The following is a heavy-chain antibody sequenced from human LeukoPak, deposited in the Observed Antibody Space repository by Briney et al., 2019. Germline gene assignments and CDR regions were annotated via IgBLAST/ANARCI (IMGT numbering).Heavy chain of an antibody. Sequence: ASVRVSCKASGYTFTGYYIHWVRQAPGQGLEWMGRINPNNGGTNYAQKFQGRVTMTRDMSMSTAYMELSRLRSVDTAVYYCAGEDNSSGYRPFDIWGQGTMVTVPS. D-gene: IGHD3-22*01. V-gene: IGHV1-2*06. CDR2: INPNNGGT. CDR1: GYTFTGYY. J-gene: IGHJ3*02. CDR3: AGEDNSSGYRPFDI.